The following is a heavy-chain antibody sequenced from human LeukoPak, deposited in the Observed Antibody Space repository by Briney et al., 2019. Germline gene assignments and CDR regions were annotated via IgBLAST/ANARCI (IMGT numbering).Heavy chain of an antibody. D-gene: IGHD6-13*01. V-gene: IGHV4-34*01. CDR2: LNHSGST. Sequence: SETLSFTCAVYGGSFSGYYWSWLRQPPGQGLEWFGELNHSGSTNYNPSIKSRVTIAVDTSKNQFSLKLSSVTAADTAVYYCARGRCWQQLVPANWFDPWGQGTLVTVSS. CDR1: GGSFSGYY. CDR3: ARGRCWQQLVPANWFDP. J-gene: IGHJ5*02.